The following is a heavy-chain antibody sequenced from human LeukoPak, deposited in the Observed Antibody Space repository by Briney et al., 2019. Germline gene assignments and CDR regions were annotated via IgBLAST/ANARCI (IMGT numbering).Heavy chain of an antibody. Sequence: SVKVSCKASGYTFTSYDINWVGQATARGLEWVGWMNPNSGNTGYAQKFEGRVTITRNTSISTAYMELSSLRSEDTAVYYCANSYYQLLYVFCGYWGQGTLVTVSS. CDR1: GYTFTSYD. CDR2: MNPNSGNT. D-gene: IGHD2-2*02. J-gene: IGHJ4*02. V-gene: IGHV1-8*03. CDR3: ANSYYQLLYVFCGY.